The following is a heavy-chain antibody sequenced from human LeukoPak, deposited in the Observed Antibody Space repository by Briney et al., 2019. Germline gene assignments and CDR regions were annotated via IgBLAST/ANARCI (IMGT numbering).Heavy chain of an antibody. Sequence: GGSLRLSCAASGFTFSNAWMSWVRQAPGKGLEWVGRIKSKTDGGTTDYAAPVKGRFTISRDDAKNTLYLQMNSLKTEDTAVYYCTTVPKLWFGELLFPDYWGQGTLVTVSS. CDR3: TTVPKLWFGELLFPDY. D-gene: IGHD3-10*01. V-gene: IGHV3-15*01. CDR1: GFTFSNAW. CDR2: IKSKTDGGTT. J-gene: IGHJ4*02.